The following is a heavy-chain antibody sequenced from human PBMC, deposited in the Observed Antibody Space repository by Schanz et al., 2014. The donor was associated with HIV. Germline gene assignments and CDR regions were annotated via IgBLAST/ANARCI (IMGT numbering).Heavy chain of an antibody. D-gene: IGHD3-9*01. CDR3: AKGQDWPGPQLDH. V-gene: IGHV1-18*01. CDR1: GYTFTSYS. J-gene: IGHJ4*03. CDR2: ISPYNGDR. Sequence: QVQLVQSGPDVKKPGASVKVSCQASGYTFTSYSISWVRQAPGQGLEWMGWISPYNGDRKYDQKFQGRVTLTTDTSTNTAYMELRSLRSDDTAVYYCAKGQDWPGPQLDHWGHGSLVIVSS.